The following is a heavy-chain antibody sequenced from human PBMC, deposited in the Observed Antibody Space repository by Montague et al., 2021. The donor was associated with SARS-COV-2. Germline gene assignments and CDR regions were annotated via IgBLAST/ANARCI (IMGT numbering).Heavy chain of an antibody. CDR3: ARVGLNRAGFSLGGYDS. D-gene: IGHD2-15*01. J-gene: IGHJ4*02. CDR2: IPNDGTKK. V-gene: IGHV3-30*04. Sequence: SLRLSCAASGFTFSDYAIYWVRQSPGKGLQWVAVIPNDGTKKYYGDSVKGRFTISRDNSKNTLYLQMNSLRAEDTAVYYCARVGLNRAGFSLGGYDSWGQGTLVIVSS. CDR1: GFTFSDYA.